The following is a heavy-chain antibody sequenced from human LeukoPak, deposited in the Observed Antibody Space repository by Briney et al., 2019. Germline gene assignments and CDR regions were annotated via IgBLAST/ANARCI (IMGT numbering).Heavy chain of an antibody. CDR2: IYSGGST. D-gene: IGHD3-10*01. CDR1: GFTVSSNY. CDR3: ARVVMVRGVIPYYMDV. V-gene: IGHV3-66*01. J-gene: IGHJ6*03. Sequence: GGSLRLSCAASGFTVSSNYMNWVRQAPGKGLEWVSVIYSGGSTYYADSVKGRFTISRDNSKNTLYLQMNSLRAEDTAVYYCARVVMVRGVIPYYMDVWGKGTTVTISS.